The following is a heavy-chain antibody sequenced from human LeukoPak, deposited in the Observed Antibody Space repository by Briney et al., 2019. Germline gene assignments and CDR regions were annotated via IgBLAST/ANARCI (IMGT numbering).Heavy chain of an antibody. CDR3: AREGYYYDSSGYYYRWFGP. V-gene: IGHV4-59*08. D-gene: IGHD3-22*01. J-gene: IGHJ5*02. CDR2: IYYSGST. Sequence: PSETLSLTCTVSGGSISSYYWSWIRQPPGKGLEWIGYIYYSGSTNYNPSLKSRVTISVDTSKNQFSLKLSSVTAADTAVYYCAREGYYYDSSGYYYRWFGPWGQGTLVTVSS. CDR1: GGSISSYY.